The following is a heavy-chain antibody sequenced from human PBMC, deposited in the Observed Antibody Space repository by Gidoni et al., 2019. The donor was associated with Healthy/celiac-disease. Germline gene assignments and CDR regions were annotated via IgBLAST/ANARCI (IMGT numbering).Heavy chain of an antibody. V-gene: IGHV3-64*01. CDR2: ISSNGGST. Sequence: EVQLVASGGGVVQPGGSLRLTCAASGFTFRSYAMHWVRQAPGKGLEYVSAISSNGGSTYYANAVKGRFTISRDNSKNTLYLQVGSLRAEDMAVYYCARDFYDFWSCYDYWGQGTLVTVSS. CDR1: GFTFRSYA. J-gene: IGHJ4*02. D-gene: IGHD3-3*01. CDR3: ARDFYDFWSCYDY.